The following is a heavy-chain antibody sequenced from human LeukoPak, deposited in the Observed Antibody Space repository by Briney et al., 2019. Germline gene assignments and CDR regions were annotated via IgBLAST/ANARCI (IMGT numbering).Heavy chain of an antibody. Sequence: SVKVSCKASGGTFSSYSINWVRQAPGQGLEWMGGIIPIFVTANYAQKFQGRVTITTDECTSTAYMELSSLRSEDTAVHYCASEKRGYSNYGGYYYYYTDVWGKGTTVTVSS. V-gene: IGHV1-69*05. CDR3: ASEKRGYSNYGGYYYYYTDV. D-gene: IGHD4-11*01. J-gene: IGHJ6*03. CDR2: IIPIFVTA. CDR1: GGTFSSYS.